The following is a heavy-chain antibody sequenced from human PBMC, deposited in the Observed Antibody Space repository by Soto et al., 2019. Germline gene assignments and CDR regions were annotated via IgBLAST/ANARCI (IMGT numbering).Heavy chain of an antibody. D-gene: IGHD4-17*01. J-gene: IGHJ6*02. CDR2: IIPMYGTP. V-gene: IGHV1-69*01. Sequence: QVQLVQSGAEVREPGSSVRVSGKASGGTFNNNLIAWVRQAPGQGLEWMGGIIPMYGTPHFAQKFQGRVSFTADESKTTVYMELNSLGRDDTATFYCARCIKLDYLHGLDVWGQGTPVTVSS. CDR3: ARCIKLDYLHGLDV. CDR1: GGTFNNNL.